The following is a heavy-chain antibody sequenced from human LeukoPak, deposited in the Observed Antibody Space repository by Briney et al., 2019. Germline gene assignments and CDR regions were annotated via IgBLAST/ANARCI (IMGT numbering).Heavy chain of an antibody. CDR2: IYPGDSDT. J-gene: IGHJ4*02. Sequence: PGESRKISCKGSGYSFTSYWIGWVRQMPGKGLEWMGIIYPGDSDTRYSPSFQGQVTISADKSISTAYLQWSSLKASDTAMYYCARQAYSGYVGRGAFDYWGQGTLVTVSS. V-gene: IGHV5-51*01. CDR1: GYSFTSYW. CDR3: ARQAYSGYVGRGAFDY. D-gene: IGHD5-12*01.